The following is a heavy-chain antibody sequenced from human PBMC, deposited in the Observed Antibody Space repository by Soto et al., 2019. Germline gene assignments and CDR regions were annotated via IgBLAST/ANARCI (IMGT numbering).Heavy chain of an antibody. V-gene: IGHV3-49*04. J-gene: IGHJ3*02. D-gene: IGHD4-17*01. CDR3: YSAQDGGEPSDALDI. CDR1: GFTFGDYA. CDR2: IRSNAYGRTT. Sequence: GGSLRLSCTASGFTFGDYAMSWVRQAPVKGLEWVGFIRSNAYGRTTEYDASVKSRFNISRDDSKSIAYLQMNSLKTEDTAVYYYYSAQDGGEPSDALDIWGQGTMVTVSS.